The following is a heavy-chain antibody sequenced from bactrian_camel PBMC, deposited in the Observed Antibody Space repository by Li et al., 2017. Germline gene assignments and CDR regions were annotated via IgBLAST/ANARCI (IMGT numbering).Heavy chain of an antibody. D-gene: IGHD2*01. CDR1: EYTYSAC. Sequence: QLVESGGGSVQAGGSLQLSCVASEYTYSACMCWFRQAPGKEREGVAVIDSDGLAKYADSVKGRFTISQDNAKNTLYLQMTSLKPDNTAMYYCAAKVGGNCGDWAQYHNWGQGTQVTVS. J-gene: IGHJ4*01. V-gene: IGHV3S10*01. CDR3: AAKVGGNCGDWAQYHN. CDR2: IDSDGLA.